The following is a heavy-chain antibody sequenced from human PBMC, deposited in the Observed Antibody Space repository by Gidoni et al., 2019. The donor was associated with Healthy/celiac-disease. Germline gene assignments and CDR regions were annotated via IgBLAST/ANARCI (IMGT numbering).Heavy chain of an antibody. CDR3: ARNYYDSSGYENWFDP. CDR1: GGSISSYY. V-gene: IGHV4-59*01. CDR2: IYSSGST. Sequence: QVQLQESGPGLVKPSGPLSLTCTVSGGSISSYYWSWIRQPPGKGLEWIGYIYSSGSTNYNPSLKSRVTISVDTSKNQFSLKLSSVTAADTAVYYCARNYYDSSGYENWFDPWGQGTLVTVSS. J-gene: IGHJ5*02. D-gene: IGHD3-22*01.